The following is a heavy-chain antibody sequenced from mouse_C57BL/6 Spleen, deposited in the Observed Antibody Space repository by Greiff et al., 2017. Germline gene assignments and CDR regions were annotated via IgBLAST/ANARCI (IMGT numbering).Heavy chain of an antibody. D-gene: IGHD1-1*01. Sequence: EVQLKESEGGLVQPGSSMKLSCTASGFTFSDYYMAWVRQVPEKGLEWVANINYDGSSTYYLDSLKSRFIISRDNAKNILYLQMSSLKSEDTATYYCARDRYPYAMDYWGQGTSVTVSS. V-gene: IGHV5-16*01. CDR1: GFTFSDYY. CDR2: INYDGSST. J-gene: IGHJ4*01. CDR3: ARDRYPYAMDY.